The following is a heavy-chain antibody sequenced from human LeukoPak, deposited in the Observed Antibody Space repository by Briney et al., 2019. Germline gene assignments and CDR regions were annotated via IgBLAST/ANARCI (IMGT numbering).Heavy chain of an antibody. D-gene: IGHD6-13*01. CDR1: GGSFSGYY. V-gene: IGHV4-34*01. CDR2: INHSGST. Sequence: PSETLSLTCAVYGGSFSGYYWSWIRQPPGKGLEWIGEINHSGSTNYNPSLKSRVTISVDTSKNQFSLKLGSVTAADTAVYYCARVYSSSWYPKDDYWGQGTLVTVSS. J-gene: IGHJ4*02. CDR3: ARVYSSSWYPKDDY.